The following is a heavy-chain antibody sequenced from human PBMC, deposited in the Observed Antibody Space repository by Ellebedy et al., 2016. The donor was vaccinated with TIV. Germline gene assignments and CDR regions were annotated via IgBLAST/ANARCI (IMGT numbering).Heavy chain of an antibody. CDR3: ARISPFNRARYFDY. J-gene: IGHJ4*02. CDR2: IYPRNGAT. D-gene: IGHD1-14*01. Sequence: AASVKVSCKASGYTFTDYYIHWVRQAPGEGLEWMGWIYPRNGATFYTQTFQGRVTMTSDTSMKTAHMHLTRLRSDDTAVYYCARISPFNRARYFDYWGQGALVTVSS. V-gene: IGHV1-2*02. CDR1: GYTFTDYY.